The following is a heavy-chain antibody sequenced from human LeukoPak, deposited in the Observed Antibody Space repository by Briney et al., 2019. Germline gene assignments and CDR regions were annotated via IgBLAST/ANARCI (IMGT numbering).Heavy chain of an antibody. CDR3: ARYCTSTTCILRGFDY. J-gene: IGHJ4*02. CDR2: IYHTGSA. Sequence: PSDTLSLTCSVSGYSFTSVHYWGWIRQPPGKGLEWIANIYHTGSAHYTPSLKSRVTISVDTSKNQFSLKLSSVTAADTAVYYCARYCTSTTCILRGFDYWGQGTLVTVSS. CDR1: GYSFTSVHY. V-gene: IGHV4-38-2*01. D-gene: IGHD2-2*01.